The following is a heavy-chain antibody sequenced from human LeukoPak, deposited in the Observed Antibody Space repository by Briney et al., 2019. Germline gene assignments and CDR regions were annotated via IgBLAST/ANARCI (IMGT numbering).Heavy chain of an antibody. D-gene: IGHD1-26*01. Sequence: KAGGSLRLSCAASGFTFSNAWMSWVRQAPGKGLEWVGRIKSKTDGGTTDYAAPVKGRFTISRDDSKNTLYLQMNSLRAEDTAVYYCAKVEGGSYTWGAFDIWGQGTMVTVSS. V-gene: IGHV3-15*01. J-gene: IGHJ3*02. CDR3: AKVEGGSYTWGAFDI. CDR2: IKSKTDGGTT. CDR1: GFTFSNAW.